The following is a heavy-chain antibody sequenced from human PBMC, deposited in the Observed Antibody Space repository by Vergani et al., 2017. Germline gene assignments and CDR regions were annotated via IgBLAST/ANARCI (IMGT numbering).Heavy chain of an antibody. CDR2: ISYDGSNK. CDR1: GFTFSSYG. V-gene: IGHV3-30*03. Sequence: QVQLVESGGGVVQPGRSLRLSCAASGFTFSSYGMHWVRQAPGKGLEWVAVISYDGSNKYYADSVKGRFTISRDNAKNSLYLQMNSLRAEDTAVYYCARDEGGSGWYRADAFDIWGQGTMVTVSS. D-gene: IGHD6-19*01. J-gene: IGHJ3*02. CDR3: ARDEGGSGWYRADAFDI.